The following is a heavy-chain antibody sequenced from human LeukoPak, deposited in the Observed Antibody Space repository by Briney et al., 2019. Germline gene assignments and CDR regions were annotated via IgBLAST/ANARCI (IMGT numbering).Heavy chain of an antibody. CDR1: GYSLTGYY. D-gene: IGHD3-22*01. CDR3: ARAPTRGYYDSSAPDY. V-gene: IGHV1-2*06. CDR2: INPNSGGT. Sequence: GSVKVSCKASGYSLTGYYIHWVRQAPGQGLEWMGRINPNSGGTNYAQKFQGRVTMTRDTSISTAYMELSRLRSDDTAVYYCARAPTRGYYDSSAPDYWGQGTLVTVSS. J-gene: IGHJ4*02.